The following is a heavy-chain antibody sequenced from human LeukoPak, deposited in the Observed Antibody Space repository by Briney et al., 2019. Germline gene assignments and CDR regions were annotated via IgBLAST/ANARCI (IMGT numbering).Heavy chain of an antibody. J-gene: IGHJ5*02. V-gene: IGHV5-51*01. CDR2: IYPGDSDT. Sequence: GESLKISCKGSGYSFTSYWIGWVRQMPGKGLEWVGIIYPGDSDTRYSPSFQGQVTISADKSISTAYLQWSSLKASDTAMYYCARHEATVTTLTGFDPWGQGTLVTVSS. CDR3: ARHEATVTTLTGFDP. CDR1: GYSFTSYW. D-gene: IGHD4-11*01.